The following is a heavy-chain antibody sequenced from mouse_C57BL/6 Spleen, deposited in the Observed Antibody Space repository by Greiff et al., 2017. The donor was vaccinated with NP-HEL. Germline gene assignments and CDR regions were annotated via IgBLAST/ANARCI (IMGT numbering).Heavy chain of an antibody. CDR2: IYPGNSDT. J-gene: IGHJ4*01. CDR3: TGYGGLFYAMDY. CDR1: GYTFTSYW. D-gene: IGHD2-10*02. Sequence: VQLQQSGTVLARPGASVKMSCKTSGYTFTSYWMHWVKQRPGQGLEWIGAIYPGNSDTSYNQKFKGKAKLTAVTSASTAYMELSSLTNEDSAVYYCTGYGGLFYAMDYWGQGTSVTVSS. V-gene: IGHV1-5*01.